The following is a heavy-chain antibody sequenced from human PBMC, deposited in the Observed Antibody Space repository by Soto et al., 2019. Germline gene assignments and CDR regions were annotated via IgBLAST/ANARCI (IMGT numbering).Heavy chain of an antibody. J-gene: IGHJ2*01. CDR2: IIPIFGTV. Sequence: SVKVSCKASGGTFSNSAVIWVRQAPGQGLEWMGGIIPIFGTVNYAQNFQGRVTITADESTSTAFMELSSLRSDDTAVYFCARGNHRWLQLWYFDLWGRGTLVTVSS. V-gene: IGHV1-69*13. CDR1: GGTFSNSA. CDR3: ARGNHRWLQLWYFDL. D-gene: IGHD5-12*01.